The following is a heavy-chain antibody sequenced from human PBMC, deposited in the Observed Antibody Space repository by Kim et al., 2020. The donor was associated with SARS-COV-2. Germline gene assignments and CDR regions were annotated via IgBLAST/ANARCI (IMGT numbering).Heavy chain of an antibody. Sequence: LKRRVTISVDTSKNQFSLKRSSVTAADTAVYYCARGRGPNYYYYYGMDVWGQGTTVTVSS. V-gene: IGHV4-34*01. CDR3: ARGRGPNYYYYYGMDV. J-gene: IGHJ6*02.